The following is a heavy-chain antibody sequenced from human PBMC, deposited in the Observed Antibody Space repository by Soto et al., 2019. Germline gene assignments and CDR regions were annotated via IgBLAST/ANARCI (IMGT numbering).Heavy chain of an antibody. V-gene: IGHV1-18*01. CDR3: ARAPRTQTQPSYYYCMDV. Sequence: QVQLVQSGGEVKKPGASVKVSCKASGDTFTRYGISWVRQAPGQGLEWMGWISAYNGNTNDAQKLQGRVTMTTVTSTSTAYMALRSLRSDDTAVYYWARAPRTQTQPSYYYCMDVWGQGTTVTVPS. J-gene: IGHJ6*02. D-gene: IGHD2-2*01. CDR2: ISAYNGNT. CDR1: GDTFTRYG.